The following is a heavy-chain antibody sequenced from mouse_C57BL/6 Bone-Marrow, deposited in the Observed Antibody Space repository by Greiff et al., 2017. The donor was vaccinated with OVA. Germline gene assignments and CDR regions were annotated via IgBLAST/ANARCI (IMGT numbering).Heavy chain of an antibody. Sequence: VQLKESGPVLVKPGASVKMSCKASGYTFTDYYMNWVKQSHGKSLEWIGVINPYNGGTSYNQKFKGKATLTVDKSSSTAYMELNSLTSEDSAVYYCARGPSGTGYAMDYWGQGTSVTVSS. J-gene: IGHJ4*01. CDR3: ARGPSGTGYAMDY. CDR2: INPYNGGT. CDR1: GYTFTDYY. V-gene: IGHV1-19*01. D-gene: IGHD4-1*01.